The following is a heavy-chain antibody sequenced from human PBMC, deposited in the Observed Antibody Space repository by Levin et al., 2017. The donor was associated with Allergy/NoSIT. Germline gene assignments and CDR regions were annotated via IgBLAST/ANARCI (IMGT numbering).Heavy chain of an antibody. CDR3: ARDWTTAAPRGGHYYDGMDV. V-gene: IGHV4-59*01. D-gene: IGHD4-11*01. CDR2: IYYSGST. Sequence: ASETLSLTCTVSGGSITNYYWSWIRQPPGKGLEWIGYIYYSGSTNYNPSLQSRLTISVDTSTNQFSLKLSSVTAADSAMYYCARDWTTAAPRGGHYYDGMDVWGQGTTVTVSS. J-gene: IGHJ6*02. CDR1: GGSITNYY.